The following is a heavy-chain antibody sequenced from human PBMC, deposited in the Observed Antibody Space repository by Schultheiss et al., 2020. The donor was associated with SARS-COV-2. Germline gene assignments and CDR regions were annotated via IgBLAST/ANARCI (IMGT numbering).Heavy chain of an antibody. CDR1: GFTFSSYA. Sequence: GGSLRLSCAASGFTFSSYAMSWVRQAPGKGLEWVSAISGSGGSTYYADSVKGRFTISRDNSKNTLYLQMSSLRAEDTAVYYCVTTAPREYYFDYWGQGTLVTVSS. CDR2: ISGSGGST. V-gene: IGHV3-23*01. D-gene: IGHD2/OR15-2a*01. CDR3: VTTAPREYYFDY. J-gene: IGHJ4*02.